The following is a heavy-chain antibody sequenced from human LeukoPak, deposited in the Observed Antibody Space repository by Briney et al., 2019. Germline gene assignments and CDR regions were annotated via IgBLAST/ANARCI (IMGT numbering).Heavy chain of an antibody. CDR3: ARALRTGQGDYVPVL. CDR1: GYKFTNYW. Sequence: GESLKISCKASGYKFTNYWIGWVRQMPGKGLEWMTVIYPGDSETRYSPSFQGQVTISADKSIGTMYLQWSSLKASDTAMYYCARALRTGQGDYVPVLWGQGTLVIVSS. J-gene: IGHJ4*02. CDR2: IYPGDSET. V-gene: IGHV5-51*01. D-gene: IGHD4-17*01.